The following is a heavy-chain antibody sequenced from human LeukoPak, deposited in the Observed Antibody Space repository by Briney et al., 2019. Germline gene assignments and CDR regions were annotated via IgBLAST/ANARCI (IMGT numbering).Heavy chain of an antibody. CDR2: INPNSGGT. Sequence: ASVKVSCKASGYTFTDYYIHWVRQAPGQGLEWMGWINPNSGGTSYAQRFQGRVTMTRDTSISTAYMELSGLRSDDTAVYHCAKQDLIVIPERTYYYGMDVWGQGTTVTVSS. D-gene: IGHD3-22*01. CDR1: GYTFTDYY. V-gene: IGHV1-2*02. J-gene: IGHJ6*02. CDR3: AKQDLIVIPERTYYYGMDV.